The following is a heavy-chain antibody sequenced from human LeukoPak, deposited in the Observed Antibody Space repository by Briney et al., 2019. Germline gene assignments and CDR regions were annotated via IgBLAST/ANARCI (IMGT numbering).Heavy chain of an antibody. J-gene: IGHJ4*02. CDR3: AKDLHYYGSGTADY. D-gene: IGHD3-10*01. CDR2: IRSKANSYAT. V-gene: IGHV3-73*01. Sequence: GGSLRLSCAASGFTFSGSAMHWVRQASGKGLEWVGRIRSKANSYATAYAASVKGRFTISRDDSKNTLYLQMNSLRAEDTAVYYCAKDLHYYGSGTADYWGQGTLVTVSS. CDR1: GFTFSGSA.